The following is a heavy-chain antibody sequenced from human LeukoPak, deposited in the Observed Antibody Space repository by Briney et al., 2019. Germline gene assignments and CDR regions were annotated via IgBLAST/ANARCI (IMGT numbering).Heavy chain of an antibody. V-gene: IGHV4-34*01. J-gene: IGHJ4*02. CDR1: GGSFSGYY. CDR3: ASYTVITRISY. D-gene: IGHD4-23*01. CDR2: INHSGST. Sequence: SETLSLTCAVYGGSFSGYYWSWIRQPPGKGLEWIGEINHSGSTNYNPSLKSRVTISVDTSKNQFSLKLSSVTAADTAVYYCASYTVITRISYWDQGTLVTVSS.